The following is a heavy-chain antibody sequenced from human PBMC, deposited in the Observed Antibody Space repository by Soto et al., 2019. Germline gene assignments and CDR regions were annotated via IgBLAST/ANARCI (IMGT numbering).Heavy chain of an antibody. D-gene: IGHD6-19*01. CDR1: GFTFSSYT. V-gene: IGHV3-48*01. J-gene: IGHJ3*02. CDR3: ARGHSRGRGAFDI. CDR2: ISSGSSTI. Sequence: GGSLRLSCAASGFTFSSYTMNWVRQAPGKGLEWVSYISSGSSTIYYADSLKGRFTISRDNAGNSLYLQMNSLRAEDTAVYYCARGHSRGRGAFDILGQGTMVTVSS.